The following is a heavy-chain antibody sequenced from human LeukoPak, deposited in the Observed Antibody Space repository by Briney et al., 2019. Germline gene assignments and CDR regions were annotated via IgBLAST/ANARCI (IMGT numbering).Heavy chain of an antibody. CDR2: INHSGST. J-gene: IGHJ5*02. Sequence: PSETLSLTCAVYGGSFSGYYWSWIRQPPGKGLEWIGEINHSGSTNYNPSLKSRVTISVDTSKNQFSLKLSSVTAADTAVYYCARGGLNYYDSSPTYNWFDPWGQGTLVTVSS. CDR3: ARGGLNYYDSSPTYNWFDP. V-gene: IGHV4-34*01. D-gene: IGHD3-22*01. CDR1: GGSFSGYY.